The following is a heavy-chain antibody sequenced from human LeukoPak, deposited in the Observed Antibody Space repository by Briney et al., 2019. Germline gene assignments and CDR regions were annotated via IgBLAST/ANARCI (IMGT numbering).Heavy chain of an antibody. Sequence: SETLSLTCIVSGGSMNNYYWSWIRQPPGKRLEWIAYIHYTGITNYNPFLKSRVTISLDTSKNQFSLKLNSVTAADTAFYYCARILEGSGAAFDIWGQGTMVTVSS. CDR2: IHYTGIT. J-gene: IGHJ3*02. V-gene: IGHV4-59*01. CDR1: GGSMNNYY. D-gene: IGHD1-26*01. CDR3: ARILEGSGAAFDI.